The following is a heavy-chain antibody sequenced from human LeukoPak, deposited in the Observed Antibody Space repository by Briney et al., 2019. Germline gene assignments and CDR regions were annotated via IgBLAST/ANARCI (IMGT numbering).Heavy chain of an antibody. CDR2: IIPIFGTA. CDR3: ARESGYYYDSSGYYYGMDV. J-gene: IGHJ6*02. V-gene: IGHV1-69*13. Sequence: GASVKVSCKASGGTFISYAISWVRQAPGQGLEWMGGIIPIFGTANYAQRFQGRVTITADESTSTAYMELSSLRSEDTAVYYCARESGYYYDSSGYYYGMDVWGQGTTVTVSS. CDR1: GGTFISYA. D-gene: IGHD3-22*01.